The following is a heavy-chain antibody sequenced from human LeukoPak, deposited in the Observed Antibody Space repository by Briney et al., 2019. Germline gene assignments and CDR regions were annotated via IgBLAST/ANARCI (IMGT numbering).Heavy chain of an antibody. J-gene: IGHJ4*02. V-gene: IGHV4-38-2*01. Sequence: PSETLSLTCDVSGYSISSGYYWAWIRQTPGKGLQYIGMIYSTGDAYYSPSLKSRVTMSVDTSKNQFSLQLTSVTGADTAIYYCARVLYDTGTFDYWGQGTLVTVSS. D-gene: IGHD1-7*01. CDR1: GYSISSGYY. CDR3: ARVLYDTGTFDY. CDR2: IYSTGDA.